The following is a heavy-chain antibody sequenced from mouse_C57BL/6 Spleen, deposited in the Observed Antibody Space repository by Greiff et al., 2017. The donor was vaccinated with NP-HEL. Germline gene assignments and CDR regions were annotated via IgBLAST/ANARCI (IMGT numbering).Heavy chain of an antibody. Sequence: EVMLVESGGDLVKPGGSLKLSCAASGFTFSSYGMSWVRQTPDKRLEWVATISSGGSYTYYPDSVKGRFTISRDNAKNTLYLQMSSLKSEDTAMYYCARHDWDQYYFDYWGQGTTLTVSS. CDR3: ARHDWDQYYFDY. V-gene: IGHV5-6*01. CDR2: ISSGGSYT. D-gene: IGHD4-1*01. CDR1: GFTFSSYG. J-gene: IGHJ2*01.